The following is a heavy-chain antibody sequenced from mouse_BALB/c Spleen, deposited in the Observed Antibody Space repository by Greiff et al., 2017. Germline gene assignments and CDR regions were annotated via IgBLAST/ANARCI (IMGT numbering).Heavy chain of an antibody. CDR3: ARSGYYGSKGAMDY. J-gene: IGHJ4*01. Sequence: QVQLQQSGPELVKPGASVKISCKASGYSFTSYYIHWVKQRPGQGLEWIGWIFPGSGNTKYNEKFKGKATLTADTSSSTAYMQLSSLTSEDSAVYFCARSGYYGSKGAMDYWGQGTSVTVSS. CDR1: GYSFTSYY. D-gene: IGHD1-1*01. V-gene: IGHV1-66*01. CDR2: IFPGSGNT.